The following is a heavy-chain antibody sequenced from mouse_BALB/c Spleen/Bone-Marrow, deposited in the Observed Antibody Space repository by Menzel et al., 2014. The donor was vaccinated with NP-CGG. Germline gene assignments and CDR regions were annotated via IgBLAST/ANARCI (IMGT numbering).Heavy chain of an antibody. Sequence: VQLQQSGAELMKPGASMKISCKATGYTFSSYWIEWVKQRPGHGLEWIGEILPGSGSTNYNERFKGEATFTADTSSNTAYMQRSSLTSEDSAVYYCARAYYVNYDAMDYWGQGTSVTVSS. CDR2: ILPGSGST. D-gene: IGHD2-10*01. J-gene: IGHJ4*01. CDR1: GYTFSSYW. CDR3: ARAYYVNYDAMDY. V-gene: IGHV1-9*01.